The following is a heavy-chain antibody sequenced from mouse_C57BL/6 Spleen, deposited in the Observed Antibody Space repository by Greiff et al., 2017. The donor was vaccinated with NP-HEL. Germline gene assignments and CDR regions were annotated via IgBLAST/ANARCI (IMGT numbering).Heavy chain of an antibody. CDR2: INPNNGGT. Sequence: EVQLQQSGPELVKPGASVKISCKASGYTFTDYYMNWVKQSHGKSLEWIGDINPNNGGTSYNQKFKGKATLTVDKSSSTAYMELRSLTSEDSAVYYGARPLYYGSSPFAYWGQGTLVTVSA. J-gene: IGHJ3*01. CDR3: ARPLYYGSSPFAY. V-gene: IGHV1-26*01. D-gene: IGHD1-1*01. CDR1: GYTFTDYY.